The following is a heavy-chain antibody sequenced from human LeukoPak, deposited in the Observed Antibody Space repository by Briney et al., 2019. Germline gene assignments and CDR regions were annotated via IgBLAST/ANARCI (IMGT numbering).Heavy chain of an antibody. CDR1: GYSFTSYW. V-gene: IGHV5-51*01. J-gene: IGHJ5*02. CDR3: ARQPGAGWFDP. Sequence: GESLKISCKGSGYSFTSYWIGWVSQMPGTGLEWMGIIYPGDSDTRYSTYFEGQVTISADKYISTAYLQWGSLQASDTAMYYCARQPGAGWFDPWGQGTLVTVSS. D-gene: IGHD3-10*01. CDR2: IYPGDSDT.